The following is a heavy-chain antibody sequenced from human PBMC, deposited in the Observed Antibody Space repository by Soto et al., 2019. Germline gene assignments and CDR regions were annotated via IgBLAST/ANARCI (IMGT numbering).Heavy chain of an antibody. CDR3: AGDKGLTVTHVFEY. CDR2: YDPEKGGI. CDR1: GHTLAELS. Sequence: QVPVIQSGAEVKQPGASVKVSCKVSGHTLAELSIHWVRQAPGKGLEWMGGYDPEKGGIIYAQKFQGGVTMTEDTSKDTAYMELSSLRTEDTAIYYCAGDKGLTVTHVFEYWGQGSLVTVSP. V-gene: IGHV1-24*01. D-gene: IGHD2-15*01. J-gene: IGHJ4*02.